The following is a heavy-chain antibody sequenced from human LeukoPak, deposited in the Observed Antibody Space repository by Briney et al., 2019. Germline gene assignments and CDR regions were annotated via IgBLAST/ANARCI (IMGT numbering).Heavy chain of an antibody. CDR1: GYSISSGYY. CDR3: ARVEVRGVITYYYYMDV. J-gene: IGHJ6*03. D-gene: IGHD3-10*01. CDR2: FYHSGST. V-gene: IGHV4-38-2*02. Sequence: SGTLSLTCTVSGYSISSGYYWGWIRQPPGKGLEWVGTFYHSGSTYYNPSLRSRVTMSVDTSKNQFSLKLSSVTAADTAVYYCARVEVRGVITYYYYMDVWGKGTTVTISS.